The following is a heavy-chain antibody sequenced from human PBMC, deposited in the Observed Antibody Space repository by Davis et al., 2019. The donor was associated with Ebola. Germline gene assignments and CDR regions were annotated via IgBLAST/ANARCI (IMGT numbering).Heavy chain of an antibody. D-gene: IGHD2-21*01. CDR1: GFTINTNF. J-gene: IGHJ4*02. V-gene: IGHV3-53*01. CDR2: IYSGGST. Sequence: GESLKISCAASGFTINTNFMSWVRQAPGKGLEWVSVIYSGGSTYYADSVKGRFTISRDNSKNTLYLQMNSLRAEDTAVYYCARLVAYCGGDCPGDYWGQGTLVTVSS. CDR3: ARLVAYCGGDCPGDY.